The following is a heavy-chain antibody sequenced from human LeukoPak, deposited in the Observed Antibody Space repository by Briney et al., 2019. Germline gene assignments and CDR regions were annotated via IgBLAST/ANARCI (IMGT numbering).Heavy chain of an antibody. D-gene: IGHD3-3*02. V-gene: IGHV1-18*01. CDR1: GYTFTSYG. J-gene: IGHJ4*02. CDR3: ARDRNYHFWSGYLMFDY. CDR2: ISAYNGNT. Sequence: ASVKVSCKASGYTFTSYGISWVRQAPGQGLEWMGWISAYNGNTNYAQKLQGRVTMTTDTSTSTAYMELWSLRFDDTAVYYCARDRNYHFWSGYLMFDYWGQGTLVTVSS.